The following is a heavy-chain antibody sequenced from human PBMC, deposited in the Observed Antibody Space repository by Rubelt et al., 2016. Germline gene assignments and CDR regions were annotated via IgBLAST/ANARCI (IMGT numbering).Heavy chain of an antibody. CDR3: ARAAAAGPFDY. D-gene: IGHD6-13*01. Sequence: SSYGMHWVRQAPGKRLEWVAVIWYDGSNKYYADSVKGRFTISRDNSKNTLYLQMNSLRAEDTAVYYCARAAAAGPFDYWGQGTLVTVSS. J-gene: IGHJ4*02. V-gene: IGHV3-33*01. CDR1: SSYG. CDR2: IWYDGSNK.